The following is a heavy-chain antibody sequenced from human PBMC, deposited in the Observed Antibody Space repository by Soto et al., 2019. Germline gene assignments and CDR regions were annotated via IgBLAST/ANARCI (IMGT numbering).Heavy chain of an antibody. D-gene: IGHD3-22*01. CDR1: GGSISSGGYY. CDR2: IYYSGST. Sequence: QVQLQESGPGLVKPSQTLSLTCTVSGGSISSGGYYWSWIRQHPGKGLEWIGYIYYSGSTYYNPSLKSRVTISVDTSKNQFSLKLSFVTAADTAVYYCARGVSSGPAFDYWGQGTLVTVSS. CDR3: ARGVSSGPAFDY. J-gene: IGHJ4*02. V-gene: IGHV4-31*03.